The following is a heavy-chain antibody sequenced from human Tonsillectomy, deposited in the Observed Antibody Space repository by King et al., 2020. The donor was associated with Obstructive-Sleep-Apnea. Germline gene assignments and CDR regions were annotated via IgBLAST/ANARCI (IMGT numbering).Heavy chain of an antibody. CDR1: GFTFRSYA. Sequence: VQLVESGGGLVQPGGSLRLSCAASGFTFRSYAMNWVRQAPGKGLEWVSAISGSGTSTYYADSVKGRFTISRDNSKNTLYLKMNILRADDTAVYYCAKDRITIFGVVIIDAFDIWGQGTMVTVSS. D-gene: IGHD3-3*01. CDR3: AKDRITIFGVVIIDAFDI. V-gene: IGHV3-23*04. J-gene: IGHJ3*02. CDR2: ISGSGTST.